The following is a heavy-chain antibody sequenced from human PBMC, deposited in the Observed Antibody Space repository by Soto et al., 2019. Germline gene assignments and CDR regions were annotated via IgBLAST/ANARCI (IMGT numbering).Heavy chain of an antibody. CDR1: GFTFSSYS. V-gene: IGHV3-21*01. CDR3: ARDRSSSWYVDY. Sequence: PGGSLRLSCAASGFTFSSYSMNWVRQAPGQGLEWVSSISSSSSYIYYAASVKGRFTISRDNAKNSLYLQMNSLRAEDTAVYYCARDRSSSWYVDYWGQGTLVTVSS. D-gene: IGHD6-13*01. CDR2: ISSSSSYI. J-gene: IGHJ4*02.